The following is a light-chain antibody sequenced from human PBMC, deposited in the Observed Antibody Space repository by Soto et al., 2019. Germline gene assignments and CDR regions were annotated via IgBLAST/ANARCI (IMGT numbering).Light chain of an antibody. J-gene: IGKJ1*01. CDR1: QSVSSSY. Sequence: EYELRRAPCSQCLYLGGRGTLYYRASQSVSSSYLAWYQQKPGQAPRLLIYGASSRATGIPDRFSGSGSGTDFTLTISSLQPEDFATYDRQPSYSTSWTFGQGTKVDIK. CDR2: GAS. CDR3: QPSYSTSWT. V-gene: IGKV3-20*01.